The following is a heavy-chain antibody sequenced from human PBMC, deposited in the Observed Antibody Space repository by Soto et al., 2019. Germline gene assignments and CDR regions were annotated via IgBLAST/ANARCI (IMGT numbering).Heavy chain of an antibody. D-gene: IGHD3-3*01. Sequence: ASVKVSCKASGYTFTSYGISWVRQAPGQGLEWMGWISAYNGNTNYAQKLQGRVTMTTDTSTSTAYMELRSLRSDDTAVYYCARASGGGTIFGVVIDRYYYYYMDVWGKGTTVTVSS. CDR2: ISAYNGNT. V-gene: IGHV1-18*01. CDR1: GYTFTSYG. J-gene: IGHJ6*03. CDR3: ARASGGGTIFGVVIDRYYYYYMDV.